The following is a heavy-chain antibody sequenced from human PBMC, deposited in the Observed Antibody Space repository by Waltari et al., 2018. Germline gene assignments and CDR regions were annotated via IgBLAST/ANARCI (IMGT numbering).Heavy chain of an antibody. CDR1: RSSIRNNNYY. CDR2: FYKSVTT. V-gene: IGHV4-39*07. CDR3: VRGYPDIVATISDY. Sequence: QLQLQESGPGLVKPSETLSLTCTVSRSSIRNNNYYWGWVRQPPGKGLEWIGRFYKSVTTYYNPSLKSRVTISVDTSNNQFSLKLNSVTAADTAVYYCVRGYPDIVATISDYWGQGTLVIVSS. D-gene: IGHD5-12*01. J-gene: IGHJ4*02.